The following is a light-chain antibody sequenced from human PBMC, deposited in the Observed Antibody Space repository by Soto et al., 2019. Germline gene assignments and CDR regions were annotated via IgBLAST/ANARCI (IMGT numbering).Light chain of an antibody. CDR2: GAS. Sequence: EIVLTQSPGTLSLSPGERATLSCRASQSVSSNLAWYQQKPGQAPRLLIYGASTRATGIPARFSGSGSGTEFTLTISRLEPEDFAVYYCQQFSSYPLTFGGGTKVDIK. CDR1: QSVSSN. J-gene: IGKJ4*01. CDR3: QQFSSYPLT. V-gene: IGKV3-20*01.